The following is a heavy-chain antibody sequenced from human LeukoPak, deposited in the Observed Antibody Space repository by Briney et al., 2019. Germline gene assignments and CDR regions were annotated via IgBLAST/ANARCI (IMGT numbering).Heavy chain of an antibody. CDR1: GFSFSNYW. J-gene: IGHJ4*02. V-gene: IGHV3-74*01. CDR3: AKGPNYFDF. CDR2: MNSDGSAT. Sequence: GGSLRLSCAASGFSFSNYWMHWVRQAPGKGLVWVTRMNSDGSATYYADSVQGRFTISRDNAKNTLYLQMNSLRAEDTAMYFCAKGPNYFDFWGQGTLVTVSS.